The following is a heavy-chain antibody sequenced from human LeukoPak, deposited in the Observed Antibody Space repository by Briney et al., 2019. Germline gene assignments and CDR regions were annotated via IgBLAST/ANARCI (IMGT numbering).Heavy chain of an antibody. J-gene: IGHJ5*02. CDR2: INPNSGGT. CDR3: ARVGRAVAGINWFDP. CDR1: GHTFTGYY. D-gene: IGHD6-19*01. V-gene: IGHV1-2*06. Sequence: ASVKVSCKASGHTFTGYYMHWVRQAPGQGLEWMGRINPNSGGTNYAQKFQGRVTMTRDTSISTAYMELSRLRSDDTAVYYCARVGRAVAGINWFDPWGQGTLVTVSS.